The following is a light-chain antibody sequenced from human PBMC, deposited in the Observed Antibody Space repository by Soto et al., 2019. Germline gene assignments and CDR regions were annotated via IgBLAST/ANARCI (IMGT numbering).Light chain of an antibody. V-gene: IGLV2-8*01. Sequence: ALTQPPSPSGAPGQLVTISCTGKSKEFGGYNYVSWYQQHPGKAPKLMIYEVSKRPSGVPDRFSGSKSGNTASLTVSGLQAEDEADYYCSSYAGSNNLGVFGTGTKVTVL. CDR3: SSYAGSNNLGV. J-gene: IGLJ1*01. CDR1: SKEFGGYNY. CDR2: EVS.